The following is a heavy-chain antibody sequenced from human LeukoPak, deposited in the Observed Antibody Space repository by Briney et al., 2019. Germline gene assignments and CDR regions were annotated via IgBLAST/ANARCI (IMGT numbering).Heavy chain of an antibody. CDR3: AREQSEYSGSYQDY. CDR2: IKQDGSEK. Sequence: GGSLRLSCAASGFTFSSYWMSWVRQAPGKGLEWVANIKQDGSEKYYVDSVKGRFTISRDNANNSLYLQMNSLRAEDTAVYYCAREQSEYSGSYQDYWGQGTLVTVSS. D-gene: IGHD1-26*01. CDR1: GFTFSSYW. J-gene: IGHJ4*02. V-gene: IGHV3-7*01.